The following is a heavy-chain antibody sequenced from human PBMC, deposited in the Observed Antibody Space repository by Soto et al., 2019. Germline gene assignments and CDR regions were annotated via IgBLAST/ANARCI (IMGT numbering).Heavy chain of an antibody. CDR1: GGTFSSYA. CDR3: ARDAEGRVVGATLHYYLLDV. CDR2: IIPIFGTA. D-gene: IGHD1-26*01. V-gene: IGHV1-69*13. Sequence: ASVKVSCKASGGTFSSYAISWVRQAPGQGLEWMGGIIPIFGTANYAQKFQGRVTITADESTSTAYMELSSLRSEDTAVYYSARDAEGRVVGATLHYYLLDVWGQGTTVLVSS. J-gene: IGHJ6*02.